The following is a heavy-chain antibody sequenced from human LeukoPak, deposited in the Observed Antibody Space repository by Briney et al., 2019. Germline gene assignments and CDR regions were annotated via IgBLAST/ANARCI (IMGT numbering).Heavy chain of an antibody. Sequence: GGSLRLSCAASGSTFSDYYMSWIRQAPGKGLEWVSYISSSGSTIYYADSVKGRFTISRDNAKNSLYLQMNSLRAEDTAVYYCARGPERYFDWLEYYFDYWGQGTLVTVSS. J-gene: IGHJ4*02. D-gene: IGHD3-9*01. CDR3: ARGPERYFDWLEYYFDY. V-gene: IGHV3-11*01. CDR1: GSTFSDYY. CDR2: ISSSGSTI.